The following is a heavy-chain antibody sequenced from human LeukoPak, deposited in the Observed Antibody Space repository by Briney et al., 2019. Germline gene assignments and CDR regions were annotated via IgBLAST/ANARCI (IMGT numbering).Heavy chain of an antibody. J-gene: IGHJ4*02. D-gene: IGHD2-2*01. V-gene: IGHV3-66*02. CDR2: MYGDGTI. CDR3: ARELWGYCSTASCPFGY. Sequence: GSLRLSCAVSGFSVGNNYMSWFRQAPGKRLQWVSVMYGDGTIEYADSVRGRFSIYRDFSKNTLYLLMDSLSPDDTAIYYCARELWGYCSTASCPFGYWGQGTLVTVSS. CDR1: GFSVGNNY.